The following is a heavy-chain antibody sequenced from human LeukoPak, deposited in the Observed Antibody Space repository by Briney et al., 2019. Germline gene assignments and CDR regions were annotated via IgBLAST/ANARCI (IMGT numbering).Heavy chain of an antibody. CDR3: AKTSSGYDEYNWFDP. V-gene: IGHV3-30*02. CDR1: GFTFSSYG. J-gene: IGHJ5*02. Sequence: GGSLRLSCAATGFTFSSYGMHWVRQAPGKGLEWVAFIRYDGSNKYYADSVKGRFTISRDNSKNTLYLQMNSLRAEDTAVYYCAKTSSGYDEYNWFDPWGQGTLVTVSS. CDR2: IRYDGSNK. D-gene: IGHD5-12*01.